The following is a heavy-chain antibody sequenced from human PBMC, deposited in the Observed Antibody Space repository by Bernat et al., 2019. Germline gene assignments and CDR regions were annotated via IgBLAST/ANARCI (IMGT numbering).Heavy chain of an antibody. D-gene: IGHD2/OR15-2a*01. CDR2: ISYDGSNK. CDR1: GFTFSSYA. V-gene: IGHV3-30*01. CDR3: ARDNRFVPYYMDV. J-gene: IGHJ6*03. Sequence: QVQLVESGGGVVQPGRSLRLSCAASGFTFSSYAMHWVRQAPGKGLEWVAVISYDGSNKYYADSVKGRFTISRDNSKNTLYLQMNSLRAEDTAVYYCARDNRFVPYYMDVWGKGTTVTVSS.